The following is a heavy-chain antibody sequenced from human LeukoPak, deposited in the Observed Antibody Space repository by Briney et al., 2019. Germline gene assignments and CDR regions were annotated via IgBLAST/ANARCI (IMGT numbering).Heavy chain of an antibody. V-gene: IGHV3-21*01. D-gene: IGHD2-15*01. Sequence: GGSLRLSCAASGFTFSSYSMNWVRQAPGKGLEWVSSIISSSSYIYYADSVKGRFTISRDNAKNSLYLQMNSLRAEDTAVYYCAREGWYCSGGSCYSAHYMDVWGKGTTVTVSS. J-gene: IGHJ6*03. CDR2: IISSSSYI. CDR3: AREGWYCSGGSCYSAHYMDV. CDR1: GFTFSSYS.